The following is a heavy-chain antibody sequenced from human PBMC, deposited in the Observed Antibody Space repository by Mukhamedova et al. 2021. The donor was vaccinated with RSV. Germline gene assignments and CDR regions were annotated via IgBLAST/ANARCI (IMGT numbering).Heavy chain of an antibody. CDR2: INPSGGGT. Sequence: IRQAPGQGLEWMGVINPSGGGTNYAQKSQGRVTMTRDTSTSTVYMELSSLTSDDTAVYFCARVSSSGWYPDYCGQGTLVTVSS. J-gene: IGHJ4*02. V-gene: IGHV1-46*01. D-gene: IGHD6-19*01. CDR3: ARVSSSGWYPDY.